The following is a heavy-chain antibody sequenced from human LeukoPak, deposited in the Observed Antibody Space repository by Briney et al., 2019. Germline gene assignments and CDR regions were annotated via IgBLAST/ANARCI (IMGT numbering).Heavy chain of an antibody. D-gene: IGHD2-2*01. CDR1: GGSISSGSYY. J-gene: IGHJ4*02. V-gene: IGHV4-61*02. Sequence: PSETLSLTCTVSGGSISSGSYYWSWIRQPAGKGLEWIGRIYTSGSTNYNPSLKSRVTISVDTSKNQFSLKLSSVTAADTAVYYCARGTLPAAREPLGFNWGQGTLVTVSS. CDR3: ARGTLPAAREPLGFN. CDR2: IYTSGST.